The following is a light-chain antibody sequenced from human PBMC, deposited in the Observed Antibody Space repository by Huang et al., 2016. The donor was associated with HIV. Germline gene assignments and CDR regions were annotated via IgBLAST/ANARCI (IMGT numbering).Light chain of an antibody. CDR1: QSIGTY. CDR2: DVS. J-gene: IGKJ4*01. Sequence: EIVLTPSPVTLSLSPGDRATLSCRASQSIGTYLAWYQQKSGHAPRLLIYDVSNRAAGVPARFSASGSETDFTLTIASLDPDDFAIYHCQQRSKWPLTFGGGTKVEMK. CDR3: QQRSKWPLT. V-gene: IGKV3-11*01.